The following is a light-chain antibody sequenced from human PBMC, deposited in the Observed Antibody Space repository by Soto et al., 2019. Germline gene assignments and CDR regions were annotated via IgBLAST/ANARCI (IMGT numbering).Light chain of an antibody. CDR3: SSYTSSSTLGV. Sequence: QSVLTQPASVSGSPGQSITISCTGTSSDVGGYNYVSWYQQHPGKAPKLMIYDVSNRPSGVSNRLSGSKSGNTASLTISWLQAEDEADYYCSSYTSSSTLGVFGGGTKGTVL. CDR2: DVS. J-gene: IGLJ2*01. CDR1: SSDVGGYNY. V-gene: IGLV2-14*01.